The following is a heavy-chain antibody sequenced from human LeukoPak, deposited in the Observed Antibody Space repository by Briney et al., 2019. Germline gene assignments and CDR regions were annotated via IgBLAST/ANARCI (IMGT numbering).Heavy chain of an antibody. J-gene: IGHJ4*02. Sequence: GGSLRLSCAVSGLTFSNYWMHWVRQAPGKGLVWVSRISNDGTSTSYADSVKGRFTISRDNAKNTLYLQMNSLRGEDTAVYYCAKGPYYDYVWGIDYWGQGTLVTVSS. CDR2: ISNDGTST. V-gene: IGHV3-74*01. CDR3: AKGPYYDYVWGIDY. D-gene: IGHD3-16*01. CDR1: GLTFSNYW.